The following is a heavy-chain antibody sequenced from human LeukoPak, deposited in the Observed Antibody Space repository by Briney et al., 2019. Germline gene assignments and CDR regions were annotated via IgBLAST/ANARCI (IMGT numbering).Heavy chain of an antibody. CDR2: IRYDGSNK. CDR3: AKDRDYDSSGFDHFDY. Sequence: PGGSLRLSCAASGFTVSSNYMSWVRQAPGKGLEWVAFIRYDGSNKYYADSVKGRFTISRDNSKNTLYLQMNSLRAEDTAVYYCAKDRDYDSSGFDHFDYWGQGTLVTVSS. CDR1: GFTVSSNY. J-gene: IGHJ4*02. V-gene: IGHV3-30*02. D-gene: IGHD3-22*01.